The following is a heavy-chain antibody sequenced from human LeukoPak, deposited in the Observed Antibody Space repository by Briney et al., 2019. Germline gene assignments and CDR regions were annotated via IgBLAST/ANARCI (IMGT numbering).Heavy chain of an antibody. J-gene: IGHJ3*02. CDR2: INHSGST. Sequence: SETLSLTCAVYGGSFSGYYWSWIRQPPGKGLEWIGEINHSGSTNYNPSLKSRVTISVDTSKNQFSLKLSSVTAADTAVYYCAAVGGLRYFDWLLASRDALDIWGQGTMVTVSS. V-gene: IGHV4-34*01. CDR1: GGSFSGYY. CDR3: AAVGGLRYFDWLLASRDALDI. D-gene: IGHD3-9*01.